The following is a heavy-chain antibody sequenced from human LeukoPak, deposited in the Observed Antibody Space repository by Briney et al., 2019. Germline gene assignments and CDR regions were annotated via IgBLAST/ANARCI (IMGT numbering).Heavy chain of an antibody. Sequence: GGSLRLSCAASGFTFSSYAMHWVRQAPGKGLEWVAVISYDGSNKYYADSVKGRFTISRDNSKNTLYLQMNSLRAEDTAVYYCAKDFYSSDYYYYMDVWGKGTTVTVSS. J-gene: IGHJ6*03. CDR1: GFTFSSYA. D-gene: IGHD6-25*01. CDR3: AKDFYSSDYYYYMDV. V-gene: IGHV3-30-3*01. CDR2: ISYDGSNK.